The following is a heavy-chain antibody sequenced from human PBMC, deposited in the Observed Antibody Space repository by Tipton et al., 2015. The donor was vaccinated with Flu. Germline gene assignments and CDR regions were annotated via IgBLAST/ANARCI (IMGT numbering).Heavy chain of an antibody. V-gene: IGHV4-59*01. CDR1: GGAISGTY. J-gene: IGHJ5*02. D-gene: IGHD2-15*01. CDR2: RYYRGST. CDR3: ARSNRGIFSPAFDP. Sequence: GLVKPSETLSLNCTVSGGAISGTYWTWFRQPPGKGLEWIGYRYYRGSTKYNPSLESRATISLDTSKNQVSLELTSVTAADTAVYYCARSNRGIFSPAFDPWGQGILVTVSS.